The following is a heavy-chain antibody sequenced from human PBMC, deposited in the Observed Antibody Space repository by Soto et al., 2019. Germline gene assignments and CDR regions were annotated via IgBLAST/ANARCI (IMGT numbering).Heavy chain of an antibody. Sequence: QVQLVESGGGVVQPGRSLRLSCAASGFTFSSYGMHWVRQAPGKGLEWVAVISYDGENKYYADSVKGRFTISRDNSKSTLYLQMNSLRAEDTAVYYCAKDYLQWLLVRYYYGMDVWGHGTTVTVSS. V-gene: IGHV3-30*18. CDR3: AKDYLQWLLVRYYYGMDV. CDR1: GFTFSSYG. J-gene: IGHJ6*02. CDR2: ISYDGENK. D-gene: IGHD6-19*01.